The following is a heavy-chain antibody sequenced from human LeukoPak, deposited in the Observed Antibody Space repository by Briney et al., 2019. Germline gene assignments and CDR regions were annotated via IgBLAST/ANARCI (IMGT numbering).Heavy chain of an antibody. D-gene: IGHD2-21*02. CDR3: AKGGLKVTAFRVGGYFYYMDV. V-gene: IGHV3-21*04. CDR1: GFSFEDYA. Sequence: PDRSLRLSCAGSGFSFEDYAMHWVRQAPGKGLEWVSGISSSSSYIYYADSVKGRFTISRDNAKNSLYLQMNSLRAEDTAVYYCAKGGLKVTAFRVGGYFYYMDVWGKGTTVTVSS. CDR2: ISSSSSYI. J-gene: IGHJ6*03.